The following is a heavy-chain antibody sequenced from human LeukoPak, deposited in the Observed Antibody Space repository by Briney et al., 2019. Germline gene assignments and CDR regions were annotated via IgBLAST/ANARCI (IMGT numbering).Heavy chain of an antibody. V-gene: IGHV4-59*01. CDR2: IYYSGST. CDR3: AKEVWGMDV. CDR1: GGSISSYY. J-gene: IGHJ6*02. D-gene: IGHD2-8*01. Sequence: SETLSLTCTVSGGSISSYYWSWIRQPPGKGLEWIGYIYYSGSTNYNPSLKSRVTISVDTSKNQFSLKLSSVTAADTAVYYCAKEVWGMDVWGQGTTVTVSS.